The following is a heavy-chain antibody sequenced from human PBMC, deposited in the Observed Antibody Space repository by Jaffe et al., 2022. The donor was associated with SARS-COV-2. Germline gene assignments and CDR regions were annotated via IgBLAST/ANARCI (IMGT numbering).Heavy chain of an antibody. Sequence: QVQLVESGGGVVQPGRSLRLSCAASGFTFSSYAMHWVRQAPGKGLEWVAVISYDGSNKYYADSVKGRFTISRDNSKNTLYLQMNSLRAEDTAVYYCARGERQWLVPVDYWGQGTLVTVSS. CDR3: ARGERQWLVPVDY. CDR1: GFTFSSYA. D-gene: IGHD6-19*01. J-gene: IGHJ4*02. CDR2: ISYDGSNK. V-gene: IGHV3-30-3*01.